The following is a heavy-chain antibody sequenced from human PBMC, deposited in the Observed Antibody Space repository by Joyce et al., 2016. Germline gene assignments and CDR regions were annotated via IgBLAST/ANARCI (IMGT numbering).Heavy chain of an antibody. CDR3: ARGSGGIGWFDP. Sequence: QVQLVQSGAEVKKPGASVKDSCQASGYIFTDSYLHWVRQAPGQRLEWMGWIDPNSGGTACAQGFRGRVTVTRDTSSNTVHMELSSLTSDDTAMYYCARGSGGIGWFDPWGQGTLVTVSS. D-gene: IGHD3-10*01. CDR1: GYIFTDSY. J-gene: IGHJ5*02. CDR2: IDPNSGGT. V-gene: IGHV1-2*02.